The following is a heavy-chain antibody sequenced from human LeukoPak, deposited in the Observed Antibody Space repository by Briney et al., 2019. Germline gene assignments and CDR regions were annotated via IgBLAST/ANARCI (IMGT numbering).Heavy chain of an antibody. Sequence: SETLSLTCTVSGGSISSHYWSWIRQPPGKGLEWIGSIYVRRTHHYNPSLKNRVIMSLDTSKTQFYLKLTSVTAADRAVYYCAATGGSYGYSGFDSWGQGNLVTVSS. D-gene: IGHD3-16*01. CDR2: IYVRRTH. J-gene: IGHJ4*02. CDR3: AATGGSYGYSGFDS. CDR1: GGSISSHY. V-gene: IGHV4-4*09.